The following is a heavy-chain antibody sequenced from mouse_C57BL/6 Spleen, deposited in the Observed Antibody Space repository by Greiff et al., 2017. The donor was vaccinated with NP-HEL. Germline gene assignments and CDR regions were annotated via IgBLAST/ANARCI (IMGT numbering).Heavy chain of an antibody. CDR1: GYSITSGYY. V-gene: IGHV3-6*01. J-gene: IGHJ2*01. CDR2: ISYDGSN. Sequence: EVKLVESGPGLVKPSQSLSLTCSVTGYSITSGYYWNWIRQFPGNKLEWMGYISYDGSNNYNPSLKNRISITRDTSKNQFFLKLNSVTTEDTATYYCARGGSLLNYWGQGTTLTVSS. D-gene: IGHD2-10*01. CDR3: ARGGSLLNY.